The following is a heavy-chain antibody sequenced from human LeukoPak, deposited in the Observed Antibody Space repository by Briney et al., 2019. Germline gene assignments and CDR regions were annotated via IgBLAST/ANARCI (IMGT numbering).Heavy chain of an antibody. V-gene: IGHV4-59*01. CDR3: ARDRCGRTSCYPGAFDI. J-gene: IGHJ3*02. Sequence: SETLSLTCTVSGGSISPYYWSWIRQTPGKGLEWIGYILYSGTTTNYNPSLKSQVTISVDTSKNQFSLKLSSVTAADTAVYYCARDRCGRTSCYPGAFDIWGQGIMVTVSS. CDR2: ILYSGTT. CDR1: GGSISPYY. D-gene: IGHD2-2*01.